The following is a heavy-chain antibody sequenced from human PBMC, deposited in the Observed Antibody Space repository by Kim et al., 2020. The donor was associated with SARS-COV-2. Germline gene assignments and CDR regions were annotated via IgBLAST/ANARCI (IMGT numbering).Heavy chain of an antibody. CDR2: FDPEDGET. V-gene: IGHV1-24*01. CDR1: GYTLTELS. CDR3: ATSGAXXXYDXXXXYXXXXX. J-gene: IGHJ4*01. D-gene: IGHD3-22*01. Sequence: ASVKVSCKVSGYTLTELSMHWVRQAPGKGLEWMGGFDPEDGETIYAQKFQGRVTMTEDTSTDTAYMELSSLRSEDTAVYYCATSGAXXXYDXXXXYXXXXXWGXGT.